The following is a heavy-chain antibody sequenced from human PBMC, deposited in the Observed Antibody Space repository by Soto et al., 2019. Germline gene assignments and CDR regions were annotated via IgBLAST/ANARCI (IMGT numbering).Heavy chain of an antibody. J-gene: IGHJ3*01. Sequence: QVQLQQWGAWLLKPSETLSLDCGVLGGSFTEYDWTWVRQSPGRGLEWIGEVSQSGRITYNPSLRSRFSMSRETAKNQFSLRLTSVTAADTALYYCAGYSSSFVAFEVWGHGTEVTVSS. D-gene: IGHD3-10*01. CDR1: GGSFTEYD. CDR2: VSQSGRI. CDR3: AGYSSSFVAFEV. V-gene: IGHV4-34*01.